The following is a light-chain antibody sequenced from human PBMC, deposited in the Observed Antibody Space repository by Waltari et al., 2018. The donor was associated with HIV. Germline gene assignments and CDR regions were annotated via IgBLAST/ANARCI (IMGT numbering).Light chain of an antibody. CDR3: SSYRSNTTLV. Sequence: QSALTQPPSVSASPGQSVNISCTGTSSDVGGYNRVSWYLQPPGAAPKVILYEVKNRPAGVPDRFSGSKSGNTASLTISGLQAEDEGDYHCSSYRSNTTLVFGTGTTVTVL. CDR2: EVK. V-gene: IGLV2-18*02. J-gene: IGLJ1*01. CDR1: SSDVGGYNR.